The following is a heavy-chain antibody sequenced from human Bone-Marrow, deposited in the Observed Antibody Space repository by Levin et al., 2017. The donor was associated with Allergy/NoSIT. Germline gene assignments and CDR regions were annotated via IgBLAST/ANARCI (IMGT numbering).Heavy chain of an antibody. CDR3: SCYVTSGYWFPGDFQH. Sequence: GGSLRLSCAASLFTASSSYMSWVRQAPGKGLEWVSIIYSGDRTYYADYVKGRFTISRDSSKKTLYLQMNSLSVEDTAVYYCSCYVTSGYWFPGDFQHWGQGTQVTVFS. CDR1: LFTASSSY. V-gene: IGHV3-53*01. CDR2: IYSGDRT. J-gene: IGHJ1*01. D-gene: IGHD3-22*01.